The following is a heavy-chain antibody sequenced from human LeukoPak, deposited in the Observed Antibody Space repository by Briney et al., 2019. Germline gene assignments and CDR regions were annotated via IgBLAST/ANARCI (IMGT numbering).Heavy chain of an antibody. Sequence: PGGSLRLSCAASGFTFSSYGMHWVRQAPGKGLEWVAVIWYDGSNKYYADSVKGRFTISRDNSKSTLYLQMNSLRAEDTAVYYCARERGVREYSYGFFDYWGQGTLVTVSS. CDR2: IWYDGSNK. CDR3: ARERGVREYSYGFFDY. D-gene: IGHD5-18*01. J-gene: IGHJ4*02. V-gene: IGHV3-33*01. CDR1: GFTFSSYG.